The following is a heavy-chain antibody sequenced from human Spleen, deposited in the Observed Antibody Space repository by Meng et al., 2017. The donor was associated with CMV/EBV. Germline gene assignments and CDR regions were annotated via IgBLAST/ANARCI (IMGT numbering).Heavy chain of an antibody. CDR2: MDPSSGKT. Sequence: SGYTFNSHDINWVRQAPGHGLEWMGWMDPSSGKTGYAQKFQGRVTITWSTSIATAYMELTRLTSEDTAFYYCARRGFSTGWYPFDYWGHGTLVTVSS. CDR1: GYTFNSHD. J-gene: IGHJ4*01. D-gene: IGHD2-2*01. V-gene: IGHV1-8*03. CDR3: ARRGFSTGWYPFDY.